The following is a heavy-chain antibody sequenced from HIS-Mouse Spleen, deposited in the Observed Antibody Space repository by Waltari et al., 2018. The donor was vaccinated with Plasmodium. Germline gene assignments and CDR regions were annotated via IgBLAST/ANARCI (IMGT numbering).Heavy chain of an antibody. CDR3: AKAQGVINFDY. D-gene: IGHD3-16*01. J-gene: IGHJ4*02. Sequence: QVQLVESGGGVVKPGRSLRLSCAASGFTFSSYGMHWVRQAPGKGLEWVAVISYDGSNKYYADSVKGRFTISRDNSKNTLYLQMNSLRAEDTAVYYCAKAQGVINFDYWGQGTRVTVSS. CDR2: ISYDGSNK. CDR1: GFTFSSYG. V-gene: IGHV3-30*18.